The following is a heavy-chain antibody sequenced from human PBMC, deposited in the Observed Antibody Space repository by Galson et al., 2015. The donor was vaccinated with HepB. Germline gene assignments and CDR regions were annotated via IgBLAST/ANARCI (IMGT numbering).Heavy chain of an antibody. CDR1: GFTFTTYA. J-gene: IGHJ4*02. CDR2: ISGSGGGT. D-gene: IGHD2-21*01. CDR3: AKDSWDAYCGGDCYGAFDY. V-gene: IGHV3-23*01. Sequence: SLRLSCAASGFTFTTYAVGWVRQAPGKGLEWVSTISGSGGGTYYADSVKGRFTISRDNSKNTVHLQMNSLRAEDTAVYYCAKDSWDAYCGGDCYGAFDYWGQGTLVTVTS.